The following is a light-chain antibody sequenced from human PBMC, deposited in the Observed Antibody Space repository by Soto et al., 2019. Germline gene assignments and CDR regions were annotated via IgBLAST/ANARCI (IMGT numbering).Light chain of an antibody. V-gene: IGKV1-5*01. CDR2: DAS. CDR3: QQLNSYPWT. J-gene: IGKJ1*01. CDR1: QSISSW. Sequence: GDRVTITCRASQSISSWLAWYQQKPGKAPKFLIYDASALESGVPSRFSGSGSGTDFTLTISSLQPEDFATYYCQQLNSYPWTFGQGTKVDIK.